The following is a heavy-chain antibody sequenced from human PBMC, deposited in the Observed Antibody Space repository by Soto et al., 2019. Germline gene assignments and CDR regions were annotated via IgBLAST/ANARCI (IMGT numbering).Heavy chain of an antibody. D-gene: IGHD3-3*01. V-gene: IGHV4-59*01. CDR1: GGSISSYY. Sequence: PSETLSLTCTVSGGSISSYYWSWIRQPPGKGLEWIGYIYYSGSTNYNPSLKSRVTISVETSKNQFSLKLSSVTAADTAVYYCARDGVSHYDFWSGPNWFDPWGQGTLVTV. CDR2: IYYSGST. J-gene: IGHJ5*02. CDR3: ARDGVSHYDFWSGPNWFDP.